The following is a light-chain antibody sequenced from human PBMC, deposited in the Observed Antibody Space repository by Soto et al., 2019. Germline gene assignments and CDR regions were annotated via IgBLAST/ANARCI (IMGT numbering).Light chain of an antibody. CDR2: GAS. CDR1: QSISSK. Sequence: EIVMTQSPATLSVSPAERATLSCRASQSISSKLAWYQQKPGQAPRLLIYGASTRATGIPARFSGSGSGTEFTLTISSLQSEDFEVYFCQQYHDWPPLTFGQGTKVEMK. J-gene: IGKJ2*01. CDR3: QQYHDWPPLT. V-gene: IGKV3-15*01.